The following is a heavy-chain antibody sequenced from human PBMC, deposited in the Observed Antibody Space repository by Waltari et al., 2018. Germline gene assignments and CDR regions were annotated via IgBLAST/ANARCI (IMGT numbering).Heavy chain of an antibody. J-gene: IGHJ6*02. CDR2: IIPIFGTA. CDR3: ARSRSITIFGVVTPPYGMDV. CDR1: GGTFSSYA. V-gene: IGHV1-69*01. D-gene: IGHD3-3*01. Sequence: QVQLVQSGAEVKKPGSSVKVSCKASGGTFSSYALSWVRQTPGQGLEWMGGIIPIFGTANYAQQCQGRGTITADESTSTAYMELSSLRSEDTAVYYCARSRSITIFGVVTPPYGMDVWGQGTTVTVSS.